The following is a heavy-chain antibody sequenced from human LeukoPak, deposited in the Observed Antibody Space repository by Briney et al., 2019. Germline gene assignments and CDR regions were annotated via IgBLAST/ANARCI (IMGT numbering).Heavy chain of an antibody. D-gene: IGHD3-9*01. J-gene: IGHJ4*02. CDR1: GYTFTGYY. V-gene: IGHV1-2*02. Sequence: GGSVKVSCKASGYTFTGYYMHWVRQAPGQGLEWMGGINPKSGGTKYLGKFHGRGTKTRETSISTAYMEVIRLRSDDTAVYYCARSPHILTGEKFEYWGQGTRVTVSS. CDR2: INPKSGGT. CDR3: ARSPHILTGEKFEY.